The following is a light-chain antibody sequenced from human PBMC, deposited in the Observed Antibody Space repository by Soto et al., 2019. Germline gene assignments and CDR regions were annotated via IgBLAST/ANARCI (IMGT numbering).Light chain of an antibody. J-gene: IGLJ1*01. CDR3: SSYTTSNTDV. CDR1: RSDIGSSNS. CDR2: EVT. Sequence: QSALTQPPSVSGSPGQSVTISCTGVRSDIGSSNSVSWYQQVPGTVPKLMIFEVTKRPSGVPDRFSGSKSGNTASLTISGLRAEDEADYYCSSYTTSNTDVFGTGTKVTVL. V-gene: IGLV2-18*02.